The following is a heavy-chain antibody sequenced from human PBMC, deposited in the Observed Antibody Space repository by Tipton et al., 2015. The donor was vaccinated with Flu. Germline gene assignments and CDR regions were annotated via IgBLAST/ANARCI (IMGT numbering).Heavy chain of an antibody. J-gene: IGHJ6*02. V-gene: IGHV3-30*18. Sequence: QLVQSGGGVVQPGRSLRLSCAASGFTFSTYGMHWVRQAPGKGLEWVAVISYDESNKYYADSVKGRFTISRDNSKNTLYLQMNSLRGEDTAVYYCAKGPDWWGNYGMDVWGQGSTVIVSS. CDR3: AKGPDWWGNYGMDV. D-gene: IGHD2-8*02. CDR2: ISYDESNK. CDR1: GFTFSTYG.